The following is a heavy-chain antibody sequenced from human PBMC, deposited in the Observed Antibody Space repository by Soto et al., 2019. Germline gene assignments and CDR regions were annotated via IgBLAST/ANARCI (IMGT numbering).Heavy chain of an antibody. CDR1: GFTFSSNA. CDR3: SREDELDY. J-gene: IGHJ4*02. CDR2: ISYDGSNK. V-gene: IGHV3-30-3*01. Sequence: QVQLVESGGGVVQPGWSLRLSCAASGFTFSSNAMHWVRHAPGKGLEWLAVISYDGSNKYYADSVKGRFTISRDNSKNTLSLLMNSLREDDTAVYYCSREDELDYWGQGTLVTVSS.